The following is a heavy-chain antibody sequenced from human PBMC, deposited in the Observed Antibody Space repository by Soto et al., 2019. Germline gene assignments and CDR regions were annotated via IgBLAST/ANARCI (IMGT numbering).Heavy chain of an antibody. J-gene: IGHJ6*02. CDR1: GFTFSSYA. Sequence: PGGSLRLSCAASGFTFSSYAMGWVRQAPGKGLEWVSAISGGDRSAYYADSVKGRFTISRDSSKNTLYLRVTSLRAEDTAIYYCASRYYGDYPYYYYGMDVWGQGTTVSVSS. CDR3: ASRYYGDYPYYYYGMDV. D-gene: IGHD4-17*01. V-gene: IGHV3-23*01. CDR2: ISGGDRSA.